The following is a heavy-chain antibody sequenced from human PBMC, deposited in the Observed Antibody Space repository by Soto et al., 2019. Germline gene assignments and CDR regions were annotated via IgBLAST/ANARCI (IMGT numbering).Heavy chain of an antibody. CDR1: GGTFSSYT. Sequence: SVKVSCKASGGTFSSYTISWVRQAPGQGLEWMGRIIPILGIANYAQKFQGRVTMTIDTSTSTAYMELGSLTSDDTAVYYCAKNGQPPYYYYGMDVWGQGTTVTVSS. CDR2: IIPILGIA. V-gene: IGHV1-69*02. J-gene: IGHJ6*02. D-gene: IGHD2-8*01. CDR3: AKNGQPPYYYYGMDV.